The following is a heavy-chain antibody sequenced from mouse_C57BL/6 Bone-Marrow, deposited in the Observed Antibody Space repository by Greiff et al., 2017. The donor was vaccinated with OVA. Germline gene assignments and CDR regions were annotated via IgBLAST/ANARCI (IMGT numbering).Heavy chain of an antibody. CDR2: ISSGSSTI. D-gene: IGHD1-1*01. J-gene: IGHJ1*03. CDR1: GFTFSDYG. V-gene: IGHV5-17*01. CDR3: ARNGRGYFDV. Sequence: EVHLVESGGGLVKPGGSLKLSCAASGFTFSDYGMHWVRQAPEKGLEWVAYISSGSSTIYYADTVKGRFTISRDNAKNTLFLQMTSLRSEDTAMYYCARNGRGYFDVWGTGITVTVSS.